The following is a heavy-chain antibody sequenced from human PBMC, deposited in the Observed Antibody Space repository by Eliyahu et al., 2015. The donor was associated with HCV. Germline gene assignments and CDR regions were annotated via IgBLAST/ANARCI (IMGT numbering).Heavy chain of an antibody. D-gene: IGHD3-3*01. V-gene: IGHV4-34*01. CDR2: INHSGST. J-gene: IGHJ5*02. Sequence: QVQLQQWGAGLLKPSETLSLTCAVYGGSFSGYYWSWIRQPPGKGLEWIGEINHSGSTNYNPSLKSRVTISVDTSKNQFSLKLSSVTAADTAVYYCASLGIFGVAPFDPWGQGTLVTVSS. CDR3: ASLGIFGVAPFDP. CDR1: GGSFSGYY.